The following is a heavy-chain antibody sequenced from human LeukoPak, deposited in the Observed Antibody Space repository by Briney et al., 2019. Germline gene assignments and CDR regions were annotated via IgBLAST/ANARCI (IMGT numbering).Heavy chain of an antibody. J-gene: IGHJ3*01. CDR3: AKDIVPNYGSTFDF. Sequence: GSLRLSCAASGFTFSTFAMNWVRQGPGKGLEWVAVISDSGGITYYADSLKGRFTISRENSKNTLYLQMNSLRAEDTAVYYCAKDIVPNYGSTFDFWGQGTMVTVSS. CDR1: GFTFSTFA. V-gene: IGHV3-23*01. D-gene: IGHD1-7*01. CDR2: ISDSGGIT.